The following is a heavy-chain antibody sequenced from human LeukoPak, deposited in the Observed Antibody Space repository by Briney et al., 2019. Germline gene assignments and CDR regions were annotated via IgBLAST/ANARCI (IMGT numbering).Heavy chain of an antibody. CDR3: ARDGRLSYNSYFDD. J-gene: IGHJ6*03. CDR2: IYTSGST. Sequence: SETLSLTCTVSGGTISSYYWSWIRQPAGKGLEWIGRIYTSGSTNYNPTLKSRVTMSVDTSKNQFSLKLSSVTAADTAVYYCARDGRLSYNSYFDDWGKGTTVTVSS. V-gene: IGHV4-4*07. D-gene: IGHD5-24*01. CDR1: GGTISSYY.